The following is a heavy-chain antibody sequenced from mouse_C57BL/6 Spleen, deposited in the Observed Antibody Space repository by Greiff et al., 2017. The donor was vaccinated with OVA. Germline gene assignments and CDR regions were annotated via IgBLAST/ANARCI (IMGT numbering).Heavy chain of an antibody. CDR1: GFTFSDYG. CDR2: ISSGSSTI. D-gene: IGHD4-1*01. CDR3: ASGGLGSWYFDV. Sequence: VQLKESGGGLVKPGGSLKLSCAASGFTFSDYGMHWVRQAPETGLEWVAYISSGSSTIYYADTVKGRFTISRDNAKNTLFLQMTSLRSEDTAMDYCASGGLGSWYFDVWGTGTTVTVSS. J-gene: IGHJ1*03. V-gene: IGHV5-17*01.